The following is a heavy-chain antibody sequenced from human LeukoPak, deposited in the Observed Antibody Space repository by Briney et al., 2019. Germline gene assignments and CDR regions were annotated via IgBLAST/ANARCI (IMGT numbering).Heavy chain of an antibody. V-gene: IGHV3-74*03. J-gene: IGHJ6*02. CDR1: GFTLSDHW. D-gene: IGHD5-12*01. CDR2: VESDASRT. CDR3: VKGGHKLDIQTTHYYYGLDV. Sequence: GSLRLSCVASGFTLSDHWMYWVRQGPSRGLAHVSRVESDASRTTYADSAKGRFTISRDDAKNTMYLQMNSLRVEDTAVYYCVKGGHKLDIQTTHYYYGLDVWGQGTTVTVSS.